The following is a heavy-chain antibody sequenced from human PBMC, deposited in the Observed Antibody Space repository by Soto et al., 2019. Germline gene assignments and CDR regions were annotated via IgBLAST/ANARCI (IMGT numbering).Heavy chain of an antibody. D-gene: IGHD3-16*01. CDR3: AKSIEGGPLDV. V-gene: IGHV5-51*01. J-gene: IGHJ6*02. Sequence: GGSLKISCKGSGYSFTSYWINWVLLVPGKGLEWRGIVFPGDSDTRYRPSLQGQVFISADKSISNAYLQWTRLKASDTAIYYCAKSIEGGPLDVWGQGTTVTVSS. CDR2: VFPGDSDT. CDR1: GYSFTSYW.